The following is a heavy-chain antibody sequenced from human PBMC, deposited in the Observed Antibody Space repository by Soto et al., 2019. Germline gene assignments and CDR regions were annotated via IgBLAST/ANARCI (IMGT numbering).Heavy chain of an antibody. CDR1: GFTFRNYA. CDR3: ARGEREDILVVAGARPEEDDIDI. Sequence: QVQLVESGGGVVQPGGSLRLSCAASGFTFRNYAMHWVRQAPGKGLECLAVIAYDGSNAFYRDSVQGRFTISRDNSKNTLYLHMNSLRSDDTGVYYCARGEREDILVVAGARPEEDDIDILGQLDTVTDAS. V-gene: IGHV3-30-3*01. D-gene: IGHD2-15*01. J-gene: IGHJ6*02. CDR2: IAYDGSNA.